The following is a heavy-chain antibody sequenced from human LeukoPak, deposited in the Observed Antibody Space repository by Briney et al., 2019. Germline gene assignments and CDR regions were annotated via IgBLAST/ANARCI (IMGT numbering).Heavy chain of an antibody. CDR1: GFTFSSYG. Sequence: GGSLRLSCAASGFTFSSYGMHWVRQAPGKGLEWMAVIWYDGSNKYYADSVKGRFTISRDNSKNTLYLQMNSLRAEDTAVYYCARHGYCSSTSCPYYYGMDVWGQGTTVTVSS. J-gene: IGHJ6*02. CDR2: IWYDGSNK. CDR3: ARHGYCSSTSCPYYYGMDV. V-gene: IGHV3-33*08. D-gene: IGHD2-2*01.